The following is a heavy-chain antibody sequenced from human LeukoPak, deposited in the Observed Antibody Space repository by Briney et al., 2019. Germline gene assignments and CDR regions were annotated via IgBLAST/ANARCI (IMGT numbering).Heavy chain of an antibody. CDR1: AFTFSSYG. V-gene: IGHV3-30*18. CDR3: AKAMDIVVVVAAEGVDAFGI. CDR2: ISYDGSNK. D-gene: IGHD2-15*01. Sequence: PGRSLRLSCAASAFTFSSYGMHWVRQASGKGLEWVAVISYDGSNKYYADSVKDRFTISRDNSKNTLYLQMNSLRAEDTAVYYCAKAMDIVVVVAAEGVDAFGIWGQGTMVTVSS. J-gene: IGHJ3*02.